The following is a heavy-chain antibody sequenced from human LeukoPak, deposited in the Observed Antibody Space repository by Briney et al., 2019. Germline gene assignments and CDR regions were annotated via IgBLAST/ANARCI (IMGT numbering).Heavy chain of an antibody. V-gene: IGHV1-18*01. CDR3: ARGSYYYDSSGYDY. Sequence: GASVKVSCKASGYTLTSYGISWVRQAPGQGLEWMGWISAYNGNTNYAQKLQGRVTMTTDTSTSTAYMELRSLRSDDTAVYYCARGSYYYDSSGYDYWGQGTLVTVSS. CDR2: ISAYNGNT. CDR1: GYTLTSYG. D-gene: IGHD3-22*01. J-gene: IGHJ4*02.